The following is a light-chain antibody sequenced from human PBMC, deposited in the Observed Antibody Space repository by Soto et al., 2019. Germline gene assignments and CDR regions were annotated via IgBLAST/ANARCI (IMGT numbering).Light chain of an antibody. CDR1: QSISSW. CDR3: QKVNSFPWT. Sequence: EIQMRHSAATLSSSLVYIFTINCRGSQSISSWLAWFQQKQGKAPKLMIYAASTLQSGVPSRFSGSGSGTDFTLTITSLQPEDFATYYCQKVNSFPWTFGQGTKVDIK. V-gene: IGKV1-12*01. CDR2: AAS. J-gene: IGKJ1*01.